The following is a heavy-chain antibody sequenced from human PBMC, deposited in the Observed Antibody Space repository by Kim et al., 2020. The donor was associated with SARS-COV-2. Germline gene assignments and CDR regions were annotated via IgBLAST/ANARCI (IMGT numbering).Heavy chain of an antibody. J-gene: IGHJ3*02. Sequence: SVKGRFTISRDNAKNSLYLQMNSLRAEDTAVYYCARERLYSSGWRGPFDIWGQGTMVTVSS. V-gene: IGHV3-48*03. CDR3: ARERLYSSGWRGPFDI. D-gene: IGHD6-19*01.